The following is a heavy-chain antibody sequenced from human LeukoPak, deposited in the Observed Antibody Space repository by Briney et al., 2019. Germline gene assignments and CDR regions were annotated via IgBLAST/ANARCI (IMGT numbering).Heavy chain of an antibody. D-gene: IGHD3-10*01. V-gene: IGHV5-51*01. CDR2: IYPGESDT. CDR1: GYNFNNYW. CDR3: ARLNLVLNAFGI. J-gene: IGHJ3*02. Sequence: RGESLKISCKGSGYNFNNYWIGWVRQMPGKGLEWRGIIYPGESDTRYSPSFQGQVTLSADKSISTAYLQWSSLKASDTDMYYCARLNLVLNAFGIWGQGTMVTVSS.